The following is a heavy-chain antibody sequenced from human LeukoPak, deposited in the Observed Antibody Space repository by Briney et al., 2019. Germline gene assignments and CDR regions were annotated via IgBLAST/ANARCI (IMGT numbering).Heavy chain of an antibody. V-gene: IGHV3-21*01. Sequence: GGSLRLSCAASGFTFSRNSMNWVRQAPGKGLEWVSSISTSSSYIDYADSVKGRFTISRDNAKNSLFLQMNSLNAEDTAVYYCAKDEVVPGYYYTDVWGRGTTVTISS. CDR3: AKDEVVPGYYYTDV. CDR2: ISTSSSYI. J-gene: IGHJ6*03. CDR1: GFTFSRNS. D-gene: IGHD2-2*01.